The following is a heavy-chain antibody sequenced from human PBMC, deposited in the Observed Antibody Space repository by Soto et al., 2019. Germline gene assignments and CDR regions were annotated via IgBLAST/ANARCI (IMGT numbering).Heavy chain of an antibody. D-gene: IGHD6-13*01. CDR1: GFTFSSYW. V-gene: IGHV3-74*01. CDR2: INSDGSST. CDR3: AREQQSYYYGMDV. J-gene: IGHJ6*02. Sequence: GGSLRLSCAASGFTFSSYWMHWVRQAPGKGLVWVSRINSDGSSTSYADSVKGRFTISRDNAKNTLYLQMNSLRAEDTAVYYCAREQQSYYYGMDVWGQGTTVTVS.